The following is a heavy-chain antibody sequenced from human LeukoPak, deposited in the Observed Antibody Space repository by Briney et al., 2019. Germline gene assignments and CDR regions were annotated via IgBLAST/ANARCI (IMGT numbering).Heavy chain of an antibody. CDR3: ARASLERWPYAFDI. Sequence: PSETLSLTCTVSGGSISSGSYYWTWIRQPAGKGLEWIGRIYTSGSTNYNPSLKSRVTMSVDTSKNQFSLKLSSVTAADTAVYYCARASLERWPYAFDIWGQGTMVTVSS. V-gene: IGHV4-61*02. J-gene: IGHJ3*02. D-gene: IGHD1-1*01. CDR2: IYTSGST. CDR1: GGSISSGSYY.